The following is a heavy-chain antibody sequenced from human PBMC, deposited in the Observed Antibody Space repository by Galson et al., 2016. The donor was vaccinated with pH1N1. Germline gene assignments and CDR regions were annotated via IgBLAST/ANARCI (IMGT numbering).Heavy chain of an antibody. CDR3: ATFSSSSSWRSLDV. V-gene: IGHV1-69*13. CDR2: INPVFGTT. Sequence: SVKVSCKASGATFNSYGIHWVRQAPGKGLEWMGDINPVFGTTNYAQRFQYRVTITAHDMELSGLRSEDTAIYYCATFSSSSSWRSLDVWGQGTTVTVSS. CDR1: GATFNSYG. J-gene: IGHJ3*01. D-gene: IGHD6-6*01.